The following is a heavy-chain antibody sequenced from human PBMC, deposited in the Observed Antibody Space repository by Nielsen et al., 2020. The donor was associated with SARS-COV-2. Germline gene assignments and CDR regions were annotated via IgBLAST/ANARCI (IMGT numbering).Heavy chain of an antibody. D-gene: IGHD3-3*01. CDR2: INDSGTT. CDR3: ARGIYDFLSGSDVSLNGLDV. CDR1: GGAFSGYR. V-gene: IGHV4-34*01. Sequence: SETLSLTCGVSGGAFSGYRWTWVRQSPGKGLEWLGEINDSGTTNYNPPLTGRVSISQDASKRQLSLKLSPVTAADTALYFCARGIYDFLSGSDVSLNGLDVWGQGTTATVSS. J-gene: IGHJ6*02.